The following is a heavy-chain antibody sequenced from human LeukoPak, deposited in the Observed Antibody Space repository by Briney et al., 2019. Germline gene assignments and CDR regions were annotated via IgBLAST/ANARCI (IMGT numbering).Heavy chain of an antibody. CDR1: GGSISSYY. CDR3: ARAFLDYYDSSGYYHDAFDI. D-gene: IGHD3-22*01. V-gene: IGHV4-59*01. J-gene: IGHJ3*02. CDR2: IYYSGST. Sequence: SETLSLTCTVSGGSISSYYWGWIRQPPGKGLEWIGYIYYSGSTNYNPSLKSRVTISVDTSKNQFSLKLSSVTAADTAVYYCARAFLDYYDSSGYYHDAFDIWGQGTMVTVSS.